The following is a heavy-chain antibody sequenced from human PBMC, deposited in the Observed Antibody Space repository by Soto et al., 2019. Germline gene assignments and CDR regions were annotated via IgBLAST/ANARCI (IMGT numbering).Heavy chain of an antibody. CDR1: GFTFSSYA. Sequence: VTLLESGGNLVQPGGPLRLSCAASGFTFSSYAMTWVRQAPGKGREWVSATSGSVDYTYYADFVTGRFTISRDNSKNTLYLQMNSLRAEYTALYYCAQGDVSASYPYNLPDWGQGTMVTVSS. D-gene: IGHD3-16*01. V-gene: IGHV3-23*01. CDR2: TSGSVDYT. CDR3: AQGDVSASYPYNLPD. J-gene: IGHJ4*02.